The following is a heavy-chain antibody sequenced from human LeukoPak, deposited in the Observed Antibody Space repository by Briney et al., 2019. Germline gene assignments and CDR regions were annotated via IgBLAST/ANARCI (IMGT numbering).Heavy chain of an antibody. D-gene: IGHD2-2*01. CDR1: GFSFDDYG. Sequence: GGSLRLSCEASGFSFDDYGMSWVRQSTGKGLEWVSAITNWNGGSTGYADSVKGRFTISRDNAKNSLYLQMNSLRAEDTAVYYCARDPSVVPAAVNWFDPWGQGTLVTVSS. V-gene: IGHV3-20*04. CDR3: ARDPSVVPAAVNWFDP. CDR2: ITNWNGGST. J-gene: IGHJ5*02.